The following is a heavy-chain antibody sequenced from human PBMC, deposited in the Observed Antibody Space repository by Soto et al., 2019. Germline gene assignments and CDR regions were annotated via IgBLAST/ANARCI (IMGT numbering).Heavy chain of an antibody. D-gene: IGHD6-19*01. CDR3: AKAGCSDANCHFWALES. Sequence: EMQLVESGGGLVPPDRSLRLSCAGFGFKFEDYAMHWVRQVPGKGLEWVSYINWNSGKVKYADSVKGRFTISRDNAKNSLYLHMTSLKSEDTALYYCAKAGCSDANCHFWALESWGQGTLVSVSS. CDR1: GFKFEDYA. CDR2: INWNSGKV. J-gene: IGHJ4*02. V-gene: IGHV3-9*01.